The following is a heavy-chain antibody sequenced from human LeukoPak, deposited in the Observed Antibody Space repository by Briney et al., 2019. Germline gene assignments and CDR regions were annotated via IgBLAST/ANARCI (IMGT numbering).Heavy chain of an antibody. D-gene: IGHD6-25*01. CDR3: ARDLGIAAPQDY. CDR2: INPNSGGT. Sequence: ASVKVSCKASGYTFTGYYMHWVRQAPGQGLEWMGWINPNSGGTNYAQKFQGRVTMTRDTSISTAYMELSRLRSDDTAVYYCARDLGIAAPQDYWGQGTLVTVSS. V-gene: IGHV1-2*02. CDR1: GYTFTGYY. J-gene: IGHJ4*02.